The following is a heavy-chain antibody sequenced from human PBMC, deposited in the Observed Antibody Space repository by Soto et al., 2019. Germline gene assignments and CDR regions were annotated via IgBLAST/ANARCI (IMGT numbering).Heavy chain of an antibody. CDR2: INPSGGST. J-gene: IGHJ5*02. Sequence: GASVKVSCKASGYTFTSYYMHWVRQAPGQGLEWMGIINPSGGSTSYAQKFQGRVTMTRDTSTSTVYMELSSLRSEDTAVYYCARGDIVAVVAAIGRFDPWGQGTLVTVSS. CDR3: ARGDIVAVVAAIGRFDP. D-gene: IGHD2-15*01. V-gene: IGHV1-46*01. CDR1: GYTFTSYY.